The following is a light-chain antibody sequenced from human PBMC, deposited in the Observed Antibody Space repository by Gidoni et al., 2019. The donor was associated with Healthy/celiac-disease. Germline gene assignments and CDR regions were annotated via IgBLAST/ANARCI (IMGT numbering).Light chain of an antibody. CDR1: QRVLYSSNNKNY. J-gene: IGKJ3*01. CDR2: GAS. V-gene: IGKV4-1*01. Sequence: DIVMTQSPDSLAVSLGERATINCKSSQRVLYSSNNKNYLAWYQQKPGQPPKLLIYGASTRESGVPDLCSGSGSGTDFTLTISSLQAEDVAVYYCQQYYSTPLTFXPXTKVDIK. CDR3: QQYYSTPLT.